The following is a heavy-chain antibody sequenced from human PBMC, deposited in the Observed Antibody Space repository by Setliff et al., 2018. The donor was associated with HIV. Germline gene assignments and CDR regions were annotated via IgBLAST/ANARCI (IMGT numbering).Heavy chain of an antibody. Sequence: GASVKVSCKGSGYIFNTNGISWVRQAPGQGLEWMGWISAYNGNTNYAQRFQGRVTMTTDTSTSTAYMELRSLRSDDTAVYYCARLTGRYRNSPVGAFDIWGQGTMVTVPS. CDR3: ARLTGRYRNSPVGAFDI. D-gene: IGHD3-16*02. V-gene: IGHV1-18*01. J-gene: IGHJ3*02. CDR1: GYIFNTNG. CDR2: ISAYNGNT.